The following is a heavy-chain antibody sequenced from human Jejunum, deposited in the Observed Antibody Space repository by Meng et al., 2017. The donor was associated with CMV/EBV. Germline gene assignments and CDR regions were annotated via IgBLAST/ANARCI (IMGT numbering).Heavy chain of an antibody. V-gene: IGHV3-53*01. CDR1: GFTVSSNY. Sequence: EVQLVESGGALIQPGGSLRVSCAASGFTVSSNYMSWVRQAPGKGLEWVSHIYADGSTYYADSVKGRFTISRDNPKNTLYLQMNTLRAEDTAVFYCARTVGYTYGLGNWGQGTLVTVSS. CDR2: IYADGST. D-gene: IGHD5-18*01. CDR3: ARTVGYTYGLGN. J-gene: IGHJ4*02.